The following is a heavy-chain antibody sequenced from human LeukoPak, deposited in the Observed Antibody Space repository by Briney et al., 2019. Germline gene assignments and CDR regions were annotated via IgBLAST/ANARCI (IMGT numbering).Heavy chain of an antibody. CDR3: AKTTTGDYIVAAPFDY. CDR2: ISWNSGSI. Sequence: GRSLRLSCAASGFTFDDYAMHWVRQAPGKGLEWVSGISWNSGSIGYADSVKGRFTISRDNAKNSLYLQMNSLRAEDMALYYCAKTTTGDYIVAAPFDYWGQGTLVTVSS. V-gene: IGHV3-9*03. J-gene: IGHJ4*02. CDR1: GFTFDDYA. D-gene: IGHD2-21*01.